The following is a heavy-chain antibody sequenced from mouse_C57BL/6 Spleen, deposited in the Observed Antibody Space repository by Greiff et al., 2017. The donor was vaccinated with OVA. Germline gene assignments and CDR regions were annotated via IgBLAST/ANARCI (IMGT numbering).Heavy chain of an antibody. J-gene: IGHJ2*01. Sequence: VMLVESGAELARPGASVKLSCKASGYTFTSYGISWVKQRTGQGLEWIGEIYPRSGNTYYNEKFKGKATLTADKSSSTAYMELRSLTSEDSAVYFCARYTTDRFDYWGQGTTLTVSS. CDR2: IYPRSGNT. CDR1: GYTFTSYG. CDR3: ARYTTDRFDY. D-gene: IGHD1-1*01. V-gene: IGHV1-81*01.